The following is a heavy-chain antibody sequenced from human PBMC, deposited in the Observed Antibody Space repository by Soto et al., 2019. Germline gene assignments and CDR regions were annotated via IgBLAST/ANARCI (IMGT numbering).Heavy chain of an antibody. V-gene: IGHV1-18*01. CDR3: ARDHYGDYQFDY. J-gene: IGHJ4*02. D-gene: IGHD4-17*01. Sequence: ASVKVSCKASGYTFTSYGISWVRQAPGQGLEWMGWISAYNGNTNYAQKLQGRVTMTTDTSTSTAYMELRSLRSDDTAGYYCARDHYGDYQFDYWGQGTLVTVSS. CDR2: ISAYNGNT. CDR1: GYTFTSYG.